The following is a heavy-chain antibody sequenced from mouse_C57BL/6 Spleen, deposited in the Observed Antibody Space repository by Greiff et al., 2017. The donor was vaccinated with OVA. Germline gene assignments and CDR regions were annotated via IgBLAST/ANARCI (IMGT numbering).Heavy chain of an antibody. CDR3: ASHYYGSSYDWCAY. V-gene: IGHV1-81*01. D-gene: IGHD1-1*01. CDR2: IYPRSGNH. J-gene: IGHJ3*01. CDR1: GYTFTSYG. Sequence: QVQLQQSGAELARPGASVKLSCKASGYTFTSYGISWVKQRTGQGLEWIGEIYPRSGNHYYNEKFKGKATLTADKSSSTAYMERRSLTSEDSAVYFCASHYYGSSYDWCAYWGQGTLVTVSA.